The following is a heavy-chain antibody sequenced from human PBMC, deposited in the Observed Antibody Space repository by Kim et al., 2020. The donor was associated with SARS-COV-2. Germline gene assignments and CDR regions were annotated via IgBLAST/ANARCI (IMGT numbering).Heavy chain of an antibody. D-gene: IGHD5-12*01. V-gene: IGHV3-23*01. CDR3: AKDGYSHDSGYALEY. J-gene: IGHJ4*02. CDR1: GFTFSNYA. Sequence: GGSLRLSCAASGFTFSNYALSWVRQAPGKGLEWVSAISGSGGATYYANSVKGRFTISRDNSKNTLYLQLNSLRAEDTAVYYCAKDGYSHDSGYALEYWGQGTLVTVSS. CDR2: ISGSGGAT.